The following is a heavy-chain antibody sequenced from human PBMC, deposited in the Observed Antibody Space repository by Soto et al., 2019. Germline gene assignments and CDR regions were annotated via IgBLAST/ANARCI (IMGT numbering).Heavy chain of an antibody. CDR3: SRDRPYSSSWNPEY. CDR1: GFTFSTHA. Sequence: QVHLVESGGGVVRPGGSLRLSCAASGFTFSTHAMHWVRQAPGKGLEWVALISYDGTTKYYADSVKGRFTISRDNSKNTLYLQMNSLRGEDMAIYYCSRDRPYSSSWNPEYWGQGTLVTVSS. CDR2: ISYDGTTK. D-gene: IGHD6-13*01. V-gene: IGHV3-30-3*01. J-gene: IGHJ4*02.